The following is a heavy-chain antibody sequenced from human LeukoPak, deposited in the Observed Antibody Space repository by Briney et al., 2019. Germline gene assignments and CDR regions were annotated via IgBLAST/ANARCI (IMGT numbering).Heavy chain of an antibody. CDR1: GYTFTGYY. D-gene: IGHD6-19*01. J-gene: IGHJ6*02. Sequence: ASVKVSCKASGYTFTGYYMHWVRQAPGQGLEWMGWINPNSAGTNYAQKFQGRVTMTRDTSISTAYMELSRLRSDDTAVYYCARDRDPAQGGWDYYYYGMDVWGQGTTVTVSS. CDR3: ARDRDPAQGGWDYYYYGMDV. V-gene: IGHV1-2*02. CDR2: INPNSAGT.